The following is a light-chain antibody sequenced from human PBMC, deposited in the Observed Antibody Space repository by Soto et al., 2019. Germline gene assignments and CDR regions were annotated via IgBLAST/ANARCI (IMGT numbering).Light chain of an antibody. CDR1: QRISNN. Sequence: EIVMTQSPATLSVSPGEGVTLSCRASQRISNNLACYQHKPGQAPRLLIYGASTRATDIPARFSGSGSGTDFTLTISGLQSEDFAVYYCQQYENWPRTFGQGTKVDIK. J-gene: IGKJ1*01. CDR2: GAS. CDR3: QQYENWPRT. V-gene: IGKV3D-15*01.